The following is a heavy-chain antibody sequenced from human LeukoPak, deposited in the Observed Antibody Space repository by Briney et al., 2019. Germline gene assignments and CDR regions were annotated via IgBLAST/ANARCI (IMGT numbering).Heavy chain of an antibody. CDR2: ISRSGGST. CDR3: AKDGYSYGTFDY. V-gene: IGHV3-23*01. D-gene: IGHD5-18*01. J-gene: IGHJ4*02. Sequence: GGSLRLSCAASGFTFSSYAMSWVRQAPVKGLEWVSAISRSGGSTYYADSVKGRFTISRDNSENTLYLQMNSLRAEDTAVYYCAKDGYSYGTFDYWGQGTLVTVSS. CDR1: GFTFSSYA.